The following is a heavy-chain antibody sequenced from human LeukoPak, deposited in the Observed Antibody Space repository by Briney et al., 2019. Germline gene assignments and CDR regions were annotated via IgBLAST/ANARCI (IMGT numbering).Heavy chain of an antibody. CDR3: ARGDYGDYLKTHWGTWFDP. J-gene: IGHJ5*02. V-gene: IGHV1-18*01. Sequence: GASVKVSCKASGYTFTSYGISWVRQAPGQGLEWMGWISAYNGNTNYAQKLQGRVTMTTDTSTSTAYMELRSLRSDNTAVYYCARGDYGDYLKTHWGTWFDPWGQGTLSPSPQ. CDR2: ISAYNGNT. CDR1: GYTFTSYG. D-gene: IGHD4-17*01.